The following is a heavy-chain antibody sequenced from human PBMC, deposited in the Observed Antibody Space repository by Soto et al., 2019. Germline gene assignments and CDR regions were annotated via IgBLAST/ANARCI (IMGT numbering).Heavy chain of an antibody. CDR3: ASSIAVAEPYYYYGMDV. V-gene: IGHV5-51*01. CDR1: GYTFTSYW. CDR2: IYPGDSDT. J-gene: IGHJ6*02. Sequence: GESLKISCKGSGYTFTSYWIGWVRQMPGKGLEWMGIIYPGDSDTRYSPSFQGQVTISADKSISTAYLQWSSLKASDTAMYYCASSIAVAEPYYYYGMDVWGQGTTVTVSS. D-gene: IGHD6-19*01.